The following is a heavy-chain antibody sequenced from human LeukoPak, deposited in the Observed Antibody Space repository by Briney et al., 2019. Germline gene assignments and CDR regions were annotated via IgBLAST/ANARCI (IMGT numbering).Heavy chain of an antibody. CDR1: GFTFSNYW. CDR2: INSDGSST. Sequence: GGSLRLSCAASGFTFSNYWMHWVRQAPGKGLVWVSRINSDGSSTSYADSVKGRFTISRDNAKNTLSLQMNSMRAEDTAVYYCARDYDFWSGFFDYWGQGTLVTVSS. J-gene: IGHJ4*02. D-gene: IGHD3-3*01. CDR3: ARDYDFWSGFFDY. V-gene: IGHV3-74*01.